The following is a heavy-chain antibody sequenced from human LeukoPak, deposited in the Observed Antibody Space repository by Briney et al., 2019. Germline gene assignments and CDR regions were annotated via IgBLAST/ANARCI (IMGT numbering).Heavy chain of an antibody. CDR1: GFTVSSNY. CDR2: IYSGGST. CDR3: ARPRGCGSARCNNFDS. J-gene: IGHJ4*02. Sequence: GGSLRLSCAASGFTVSSNYMSWVRQAPGKGLEWVSVIYSGGSTYYADSVKGRFTISRDNSKNTLYLQMNSLRAEDTAVYYCARPRGCGSARCNNFDSWGQGTLVTVSS. D-gene: IGHD2-2*01. V-gene: IGHV3-66*04.